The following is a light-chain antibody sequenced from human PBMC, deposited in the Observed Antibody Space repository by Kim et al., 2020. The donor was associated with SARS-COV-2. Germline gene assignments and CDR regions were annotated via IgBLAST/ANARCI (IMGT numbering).Light chain of an antibody. V-gene: IGKV1-33*01. CDR2: DAS. CDR1: QDISNY. CDR3: QYYKRLPLT. Sequence: DIQMTQSPSSLSASAGDRVTITCRASQDISNYLHWFQQKPGKAPKLLIYDASNLETGVPSRFSGSGSGTDFTLTISSLKPEDIATYYCQYYKRLPLTFGGGTKVDIK. J-gene: IGKJ4*01.